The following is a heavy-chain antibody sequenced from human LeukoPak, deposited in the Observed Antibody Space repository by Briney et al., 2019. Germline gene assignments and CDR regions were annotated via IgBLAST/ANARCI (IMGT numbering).Heavy chain of an antibody. V-gene: IGHV4-34*01. J-gene: IGHJ4*02. CDR1: GGSFSGYY. CDR2: INHSGST. Sequence: KPSETLSLTCAVYGGSFSGYYWSWIRQPPGKGLEWIGEINHSGSTNYNPSLKSLVTISVDTSKNQFSLKLSSVTAADTAVYYCARGRYTMVRGVKAYYFDYWGQGTLVTVSS. CDR3: ARGRYTMVRGVKAYYFDY. D-gene: IGHD3-10*01.